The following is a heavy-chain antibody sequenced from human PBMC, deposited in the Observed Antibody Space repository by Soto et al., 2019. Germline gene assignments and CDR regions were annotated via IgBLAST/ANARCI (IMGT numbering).Heavy chain of an antibody. J-gene: IGHJ3*01. V-gene: IGHV3-7*04. CDR1: GFPLSSYW. CDR3: ARVYWRLAPYV. D-gene: IGHD3-3*01. Sequence: EVQLVESGGGLVQPGGSLRLSCAASGFPLSSYWMSWVRQAPGKGLEWVANIKQDESEKNYVDSVKGRFTISRDNAKGSEYLQMNSLRVEDTATYYCARVYWRLAPYVWGQGTMVTVSS. CDR2: IKQDESEK.